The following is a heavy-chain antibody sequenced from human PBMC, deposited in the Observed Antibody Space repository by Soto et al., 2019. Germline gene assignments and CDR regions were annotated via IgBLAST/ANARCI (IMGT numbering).Heavy chain of an antibody. CDR2: IWCDGSNK. V-gene: IGHV3-33*01. CDR1: GFTFRSYG. J-gene: IGHJ5*02. D-gene: IGHD3-22*01. Sequence: GGSLRLSCAASGFTFRSYGVHWVRQAPGKGLEWVAVIWCDGSNKYYADSVKGRFTISRDNSKNTLYLQMNSLRAEDTAVYYCARMGNYYEPFDPWGQGTLVTVS. CDR3: ARMGNYYEPFDP.